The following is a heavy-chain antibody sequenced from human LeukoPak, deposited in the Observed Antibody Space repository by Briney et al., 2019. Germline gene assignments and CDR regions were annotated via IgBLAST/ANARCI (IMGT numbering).Heavy chain of an antibody. CDR2: MDTSSSYI. CDR1: GFTFNTYA. CDR3: VREVTGDSGAFDI. V-gene: IGHV3-21*01. J-gene: IGHJ3*02. D-gene: IGHD7-27*01. Sequence: GGSLRLSCAASGFTFNTYAMSWVRQAPGKGLEWVSSMDTSSSYIYYVDSVKGRFTISRDNAKNSLYLQMNSLRAEDTAVYYCVREVTGDSGAFDIWGQGTMVTVSS.